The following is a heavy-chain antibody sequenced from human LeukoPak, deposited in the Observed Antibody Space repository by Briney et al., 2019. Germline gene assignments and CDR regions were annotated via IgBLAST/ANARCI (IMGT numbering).Heavy chain of an antibody. CDR1: GYTFTDYY. Sequence: ASVKISCKASGYTFTDYYMHWVQQAPGKGLEWMGRVDPEDGKTIYAEKFQGRVTITADTSTDTAYMELSSLRSEDTAVYYCATWPQVGARDYWGQGTLVTVSS. V-gene: IGHV1-69-2*01. CDR3: ATWPQVGARDY. J-gene: IGHJ4*02. CDR2: VDPEDGKT. D-gene: IGHD1-26*01.